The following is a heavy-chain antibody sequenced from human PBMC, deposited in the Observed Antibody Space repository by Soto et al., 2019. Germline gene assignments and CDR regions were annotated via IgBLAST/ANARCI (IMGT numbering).Heavy chain of an antibody. CDR2: INMDGGST. V-gene: IGHV3-48*03. J-gene: IGHJ4*02. D-gene: IGHD1-1*01. CDR3: VRDHSGLKDFDY. CDR1: GFALSSFD. Sequence: GGSLRLSCAASGFALSSFDMDWVRQAPGKGLEWVSYINMDGGSTHYAESVKGRFTISRDNGRNSLSLQMDSLRFEDTAVYYCVRDHSGLKDFDYWGQGTLVTVSS.